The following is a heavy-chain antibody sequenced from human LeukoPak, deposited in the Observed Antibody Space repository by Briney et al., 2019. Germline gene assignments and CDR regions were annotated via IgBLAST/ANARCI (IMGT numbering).Heavy chain of an antibody. CDR2: IYYSGST. J-gene: IGHJ3*02. V-gene: IGHV4-59*01. Sequence: QTSETLSLTCTVSGGSISSYYWSWIRQPPGKGLEWIGYIYYSGSTNYNPSLKSRVTISVDTSKNQFSLKLSSVTAADTAVYYCARAEMGPELPDAFDIWGQGTMVTVSS. CDR1: GGSISSYY. CDR3: ARAEMGPELPDAFDI. D-gene: IGHD1-26*01.